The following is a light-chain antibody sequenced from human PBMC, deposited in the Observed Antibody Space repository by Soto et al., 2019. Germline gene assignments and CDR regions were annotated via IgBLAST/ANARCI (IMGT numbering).Light chain of an antibody. Sequence: QSVLTQPPSVSGAPGQRVTISCTGSSSNIGAGYDVHWYQQLPGTAPKLLIYDNSNRPSGVPDRFSGSKSETSASLAITGLQAEDEADYYCQSYDSRLTGWVFGGGTKVTVL. CDR2: DNS. V-gene: IGLV1-40*01. J-gene: IGLJ3*02. CDR1: SSNIGAGYD. CDR3: QSYDSRLTGWV.